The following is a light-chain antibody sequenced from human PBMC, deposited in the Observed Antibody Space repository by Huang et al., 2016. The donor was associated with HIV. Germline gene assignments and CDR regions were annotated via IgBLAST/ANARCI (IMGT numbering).Light chain of an antibody. CDR2: GAS. J-gene: IGKJ3*01. CDR3: HQYGSSPFT. V-gene: IGKV3-20*01. Sequence: EIVLTQSPGTLSLSPGERATLSCRASLSVSSNYLAWYLQKPGQAPTLLIYGASSRATDIPDRFSGSGSGTDFTLTISRLEPEDFAVYYCHQYGSSPFTFGPGTKVDIK. CDR1: LSVSSNY.